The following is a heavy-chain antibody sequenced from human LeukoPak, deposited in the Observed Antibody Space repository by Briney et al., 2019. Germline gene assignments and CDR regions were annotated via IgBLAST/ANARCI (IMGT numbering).Heavy chain of an antibody. J-gene: IGHJ4*02. V-gene: IGHV3-43*01. CDR1: GFTFKDYT. CDR2: ISVDGDSA. Sequence: SGGSLRLSCAASGFTFKDYTMHWVRQPPGKGLEWVSLISVDGDSAYYADSVRGRFTISRDNNSKSLYLQMNSLRTEDTAFYYCAKFTGGYSTWGQGTLVTVSS. CDR3: AKFTGGYST. D-gene: IGHD4-11*01.